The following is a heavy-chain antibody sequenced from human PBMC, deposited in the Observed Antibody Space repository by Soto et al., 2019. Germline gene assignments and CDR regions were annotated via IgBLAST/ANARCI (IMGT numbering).Heavy chain of an antibody. V-gene: IGHV4-34*01. CDR1: GGSFSGYY. CDR3: ARGPIVVVVAATRRNLGPFDY. D-gene: IGHD2-15*01. CDR2: INHSGST. Sequence: SETLSLTCAVYGGSFSGYYWSWIRQPPGKGLEWIGEINHSGSTNYNPSLKSRVTISVDTSKNQFSLKLSSVTAADTAVYYCARGPIVVVVAATRRNLGPFDYWGQGTLVTVSS. J-gene: IGHJ4*02.